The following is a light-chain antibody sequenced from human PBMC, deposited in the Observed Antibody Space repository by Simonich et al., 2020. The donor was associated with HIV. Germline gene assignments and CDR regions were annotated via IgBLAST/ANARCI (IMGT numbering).Light chain of an antibody. J-gene: IGKJ1*01. V-gene: IGKV3-15*01. Sequence: EIVLTQSPATLSVSPGKRATLSCRASQSVSSNLAWYHQKPGLAPRLLIYAASTRATGIPARFSGSGSGTEFTLVISSMQSEDFAVYYCQQYYSTPPTFGQGTKVEIK. CDR2: AAS. CDR3: QQYYSTPPT. CDR1: QSVSSN.